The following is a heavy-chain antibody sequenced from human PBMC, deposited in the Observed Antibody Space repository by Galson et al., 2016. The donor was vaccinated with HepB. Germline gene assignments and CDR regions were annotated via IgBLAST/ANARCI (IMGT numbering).Heavy chain of an antibody. Sequence: SLRLSCATTTFAFSRTWMTWVRQAPGKGLEWVSVISALHNQIYYADSVRGRFTISRDNSKSRLFLQMSSLRAEDTAMYYCVISVRGISTGPFDHWGQGTLVVVSS. J-gene: IGHJ5*02. CDR3: VISVRGISTGPFDH. CDR1: TFAFSRTW. D-gene: IGHD3-10*01. V-gene: IGHV3-23*01. CDR2: ISALHNQI.